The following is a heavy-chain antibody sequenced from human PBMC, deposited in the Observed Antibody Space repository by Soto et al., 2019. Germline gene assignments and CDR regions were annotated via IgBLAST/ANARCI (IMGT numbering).Heavy chain of an antibody. V-gene: IGHV3-74*01. CDR2: INSDGSST. CDR3: ARGVGATGWEFDY. CDR1: GFTFSSYW. Sequence: EVQLVESGGSLVQPGGSLRLSCAASGFTFSSYWMHWVRQAPGKGLVWVSRINSDGSSTSYADSVKGRFTISRDNAKNTLYLQMNSLRAEDTAVYYCARGVGATGWEFDYWGQGTLVTVSS. D-gene: IGHD1-26*01. J-gene: IGHJ4*02.